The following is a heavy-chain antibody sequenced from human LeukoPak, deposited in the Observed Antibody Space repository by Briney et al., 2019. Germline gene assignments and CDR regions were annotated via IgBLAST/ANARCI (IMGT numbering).Heavy chain of an antibody. CDR3: ARTIGYGSGNDQAGG. V-gene: IGHV3-30*03. CDR1: GFTFSSYG. D-gene: IGHD3-10*01. Sequence: PGGSLRLSCAASGFTFSSYGMHWVRQAPGKGLEWVAVISYDGSNKYYADSVKGRFTISRDNAKNSLYLQMNSLRAEDTAVYYCARTIGYGSGNDQAGGWGPGTLVSVSS. CDR2: ISYDGSNK. J-gene: IGHJ4*02.